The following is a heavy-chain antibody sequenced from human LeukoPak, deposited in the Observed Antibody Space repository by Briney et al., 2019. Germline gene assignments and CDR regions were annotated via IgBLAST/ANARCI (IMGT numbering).Heavy chain of an antibody. Sequence: ASVKVSCKVSGYTLTELSMHWVRQAPGKGLEWMGGFDPEDGETIYAQKSQGRVTMTEDTSTDTAYMELSSLRSEDTAVYYCATDLIAAAGPNAQYFQHWGQGTLVTVSS. CDR1: GYTLTELS. J-gene: IGHJ1*01. CDR2: FDPEDGET. V-gene: IGHV1-24*01. CDR3: ATDLIAAAGPNAQYFQH. D-gene: IGHD6-13*01.